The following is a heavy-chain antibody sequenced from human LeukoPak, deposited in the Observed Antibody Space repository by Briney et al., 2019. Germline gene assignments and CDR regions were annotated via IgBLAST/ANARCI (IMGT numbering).Heavy chain of an antibody. CDR1: GCTFTSYY. CDR2: IDPSGGST. J-gene: IGHJ4*02. V-gene: IGHV1-46*01. D-gene: IGHD2-15*01. CDR3: ARNSGSGFDY. Sequence: GASVKVSCKASGCTFTSYYMLWVRQAPGQGLEWMGRIDPSGGSTSYAQKFQGRVTMTRDTSTSTVYMELSSLRSEDTAVYYCARNSGSGFDYWGQGTLATVSS.